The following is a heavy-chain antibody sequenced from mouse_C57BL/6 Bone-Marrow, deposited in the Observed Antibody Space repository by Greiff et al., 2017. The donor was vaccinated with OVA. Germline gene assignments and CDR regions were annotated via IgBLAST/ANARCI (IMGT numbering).Heavy chain of an antibody. CDR1: GYTFTSYW. J-gene: IGHJ2*01. CDR3: AREDGNYKDYFDY. Sequence: VQRVESGAELAKPGASVKLSCKASGYTFTSYWMHWVKQRPGQGLEWIGYINPSSGYTKYNQKFKDKATLTADKSSSTAYMQLSSLTYEDSAVYYCAREDGNYKDYFDYWGQGTTLTVSS. CDR2: INPSSGYT. V-gene: IGHV1-7*01. D-gene: IGHD2-1*01.